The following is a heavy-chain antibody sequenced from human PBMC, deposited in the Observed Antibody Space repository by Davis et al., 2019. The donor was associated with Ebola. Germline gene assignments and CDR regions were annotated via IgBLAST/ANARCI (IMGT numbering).Heavy chain of an antibody. CDR1: GDSVSGRSGA. J-gene: IGHJ4*02. V-gene: IGHV6-1*01. Sequence: HSQTLSLTCAISGDSVSGRSGAWNWIRQSPSRGLEWLGRTYYKSKWYNDSAPSVRGRITINPDTSQNRFSLQLNSVTPEDTAEYYCARGTHYAHDYWGQGTLVTVSS. D-gene: IGHD2-2*01. CDR3: ARGTHYAHDY. CDR2: TYYKSKWYN.